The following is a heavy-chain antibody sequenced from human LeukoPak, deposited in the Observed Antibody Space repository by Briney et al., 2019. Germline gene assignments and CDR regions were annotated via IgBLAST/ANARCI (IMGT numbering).Heavy chain of an antibody. Sequence: PGGSLRLSCAASGFTFDDYAMHWVRQAPGKGLEWVSFISWDGGTTSYADSVKGRFTISRDNSKKSLYLEMNSLRVEDTALYYCAKPKGEYFRGLHYWGQGTLVTVSS. V-gene: IGHV3-43D*03. CDR2: ISWDGGTT. D-gene: IGHD2/OR15-2a*01. CDR1: GFTFDDYA. J-gene: IGHJ4*02. CDR3: AKPKGEYFRGLHY.